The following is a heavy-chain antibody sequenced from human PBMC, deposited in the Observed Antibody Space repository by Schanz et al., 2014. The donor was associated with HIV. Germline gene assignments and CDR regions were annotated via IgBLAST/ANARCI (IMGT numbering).Heavy chain of an antibody. CDR3: ARVFGRTYGLPDY. J-gene: IGHJ4*02. CDR1: GFTITSYG. Sequence: EAQLLESGGGLVQPGGSLRLSCAVSGFTITSYGMSWDRQAPGKGLEWLSYISVNGATREYADSVKGRFTISRDNARTSLYLQMNSLRAEDTAVYYCARVFGRTYGLPDYWGQGTLVTVSS. CDR2: ISVNGATR. D-gene: IGHD3-10*01. V-gene: IGHV3-48*03.